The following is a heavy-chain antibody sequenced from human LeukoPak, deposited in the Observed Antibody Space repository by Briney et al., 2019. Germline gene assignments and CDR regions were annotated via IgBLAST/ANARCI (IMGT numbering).Heavy chain of an antibody. CDR2: ISGSGGST. D-gene: IGHD3-16*01. CDR1: GFTFSSYG. J-gene: IGHJ4*02. V-gene: IGHV3-23*01. Sequence: GGTLRLSCAASGFTFSSYGMRWVRQAPGKGLEWVSAISGSGGSTYYADSVKGRFTISRDNSKNTLYLQMHSLRAEDTAVYYCARDLYVPSNFDYWGQGTLVTVSS. CDR3: ARDLYVPSNFDY.